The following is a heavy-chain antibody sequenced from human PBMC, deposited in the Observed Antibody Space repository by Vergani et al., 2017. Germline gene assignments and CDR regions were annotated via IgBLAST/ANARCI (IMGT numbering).Heavy chain of an antibody. J-gene: IGHJ5*02. Sequence: QVQLQESGQGLVKPSETLSLTCTVAGGSISSYYWSWIRQPPGKGLEWIGYIYYSGSTNYNPSLKIRVPISVDTSKNQFSLKLSSVTSADTAVYYCARAVRNLFDPWGQGTTVTISS. V-gene: IGHV4-59*01. CDR2: IYYSGST. CDR3: ARAVRNLFDP. CDR1: GGSISSYY.